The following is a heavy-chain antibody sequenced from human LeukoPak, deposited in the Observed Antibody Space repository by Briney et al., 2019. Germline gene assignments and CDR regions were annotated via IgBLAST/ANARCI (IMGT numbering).Heavy chain of an antibody. Sequence: ASVKVSCKASGYTFTGYYMHWVRQAPGQGLEWMGWINPNSGGTNYAQEFQGKVTMTRDTSISTAYMELSRLRSDDTAVYYCARDRVGYSSGWYVYDAFDIWGQGTMVTVSS. CDR2: INPNSGGT. J-gene: IGHJ3*02. CDR1: GYTFTGYY. D-gene: IGHD6-19*01. CDR3: ARDRVGYSSGWYVYDAFDI. V-gene: IGHV1-2*02.